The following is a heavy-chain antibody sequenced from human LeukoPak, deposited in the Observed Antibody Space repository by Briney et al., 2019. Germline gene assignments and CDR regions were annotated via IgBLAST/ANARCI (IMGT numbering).Heavy chain of an antibody. CDR3: ARRGYSYGYLDY. CDR2: ISSSSSYI. D-gene: IGHD5-18*01. Sequence: GSLRLSCAASGFTFSSYGMHWVRQAPGKGLEWVSSISSSSSYIYYADSVKGRFTISRDNAKNSLYLQMNSLRAEDTAVYYCARRGYSYGYLDYWGQGTLVTVSS. V-gene: IGHV3-21*01. J-gene: IGHJ4*02. CDR1: GFTFSSYG.